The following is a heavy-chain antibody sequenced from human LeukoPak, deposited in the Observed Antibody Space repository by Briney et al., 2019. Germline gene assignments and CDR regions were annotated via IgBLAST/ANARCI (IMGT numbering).Heavy chain of an antibody. CDR1: RITFTYW. V-gene: IGHV3-7*01. J-gene: IGHJ4*02. D-gene: IGHD3-3*01. CDR3: ASSFSDDFWSGHF. CDR2: IKQDGSEK. Sequence: GGSLRLSCAASRITFTYWMSWVRQAPGKGLEWVANIKQDGSEKYYVGSVKGRFTISRDNAKKSLFLQMNSLRAQDTAVYYCASSFSDDFWSGHFWGQGTLVTVSS.